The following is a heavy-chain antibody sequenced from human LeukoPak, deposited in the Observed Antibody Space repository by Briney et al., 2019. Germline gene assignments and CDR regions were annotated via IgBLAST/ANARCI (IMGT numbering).Heavy chain of an antibody. J-gene: IGHJ1*01. V-gene: IGHV4-34*01. D-gene: IGHD6-19*01. CDR2: INHSGST. CDR3: ASTNVGYTYSSGWYSAEYFQH. CDR1: GGSFSGYY. Sequence: SETLSLTCAVYGGSFSGYYWSWIRQPPGKGLEWIGEINHSGSTNYNPSLKSRVTISVDTSKNQFSLKLSSVTAADTAVYYCASTNVGYTYSSGWYSAEYFQHWGQGTLVTVSS.